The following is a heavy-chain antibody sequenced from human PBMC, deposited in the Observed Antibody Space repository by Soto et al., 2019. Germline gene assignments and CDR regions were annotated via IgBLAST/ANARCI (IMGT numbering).Heavy chain of an antibody. V-gene: IGHV3-73*01. CDR1: GFTFSGSA. J-gene: IGHJ4*02. Sequence: GGSLRLSCSASGFTFSGSAMHWVRQASGKGLEWVGRIRNKTNSYATSYAASVKGRFAISREESKNTAYLQMNSLKTEDTAVYSRTRHDGELERPPFGSCGQGPLVTVSS. CDR2: IRNKTNSYAT. CDR3: TRHDGELERPPFGS. D-gene: IGHD1-1*01.